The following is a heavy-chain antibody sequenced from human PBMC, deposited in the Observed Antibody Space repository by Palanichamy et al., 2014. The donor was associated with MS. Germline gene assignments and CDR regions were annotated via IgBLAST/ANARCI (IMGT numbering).Heavy chain of an antibody. CDR2: IDWDDDK. CDR3: AGGSCYKNWFDP. J-gene: IGHJ5*02. D-gene: IGHD2-15*01. V-gene: IGHV2-70*01. CDR1: GFSLSTSGMC. Sequence: VKPTQTLTLTCTFSGFSLSTSGMCVSWIRQPPGKALEWLALIDWDDDKYYSTSLKTRLTISKDTSKNQVVLTMTNMDPVDTATYYCAGGSCYKNWFDPWGQGTLVTVSS.